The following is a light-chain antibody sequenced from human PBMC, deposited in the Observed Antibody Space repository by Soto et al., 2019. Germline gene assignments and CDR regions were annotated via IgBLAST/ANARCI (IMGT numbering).Light chain of an antibody. CDR1: SSNIGAGYD. CDR2: GNS. Sequence: QSVLTQPPSVSGAPGQRVTLSCTGSSSNIGAGYDVHWYQQLPGTAPKLLIYGNSNRPSGVPDRFSGSKSGTSASLAITGLQAEDEADYYGQSYDSSLSGVVFGGGTQLTVL. J-gene: IGLJ2*01. CDR3: QSYDSSLSGVV. V-gene: IGLV1-40*01.